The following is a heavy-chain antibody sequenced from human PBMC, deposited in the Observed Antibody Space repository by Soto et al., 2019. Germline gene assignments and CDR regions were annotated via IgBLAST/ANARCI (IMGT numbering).Heavy chain of an antibody. Sequence: QVQLVQSWAEVKKPGSSVKVSCKASGGTFSSYAISWVRQAPVQGLEWLGGIIPSFGTANYALKFQGRVTFTADKSTSPAYMELCIVRSEDTAVYYGARDGLGRSAIYSFDIWGQGTMVTVSS. V-gene: IGHV1-69*06. D-gene: IGHD3-16*01. J-gene: IGHJ3*02. CDR2: IIPSFGTA. CDR1: GGTFSSYA. CDR3: ARDGLGRSAIYSFDI.